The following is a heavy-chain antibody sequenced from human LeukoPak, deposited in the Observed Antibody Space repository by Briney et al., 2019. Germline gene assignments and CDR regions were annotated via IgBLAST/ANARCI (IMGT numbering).Heavy chain of an antibody. J-gene: IGHJ4*02. Sequence: SVKVSCKASGGTSNSHAISWVRQAPGQGLEWMGRIIPNLGTTNRAQNFQDRVTLTADKSTNTAYMELTSLTSDDAAVYYCATTNDGGGYQWGDFFDFWGQGTLVTVSS. D-gene: IGHD3-22*01. CDR3: ATTNDGGGYQWGDFFDF. CDR2: IIPNLGTT. V-gene: IGHV1-69*04. CDR1: GGTSNSHA.